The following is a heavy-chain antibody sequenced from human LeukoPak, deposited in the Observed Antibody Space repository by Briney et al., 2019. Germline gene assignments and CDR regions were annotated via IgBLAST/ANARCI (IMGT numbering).Heavy chain of an antibody. D-gene: IGHD2-2*01. Sequence: PGGSLRLSCAASGFTFSSYGMHWVRQAPGKGQEWVAFIRYDGSNKYYADSVKGRFTISRDNSKNTLYLQMNSLRAEDTAVYYCAKDRVPAAIHGVDPWGQGTLVTVSS. CDR2: IRYDGSNK. CDR3: AKDRVPAAIHGVDP. J-gene: IGHJ5*02. V-gene: IGHV3-30*02. CDR1: GFTFSSYG.